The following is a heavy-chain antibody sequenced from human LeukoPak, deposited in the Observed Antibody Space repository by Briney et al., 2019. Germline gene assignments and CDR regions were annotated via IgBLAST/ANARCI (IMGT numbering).Heavy chain of an antibody. CDR3: AKDLPSYDFWSGSMY. CDR2: IRYDGSNK. Sequence: GGSLRLSCAASGFTFSSYGMHWVRQAPGKGLEWVAFIRYDGSNKYCADSVKGRFTISRDNSKNTPYLQMNSLRAEDTAVYYCAKDLPSYDFWSGSMYWGQGTLVTVSS. V-gene: IGHV3-30*02. D-gene: IGHD3-3*01. CDR1: GFTFSSYG. J-gene: IGHJ4*02.